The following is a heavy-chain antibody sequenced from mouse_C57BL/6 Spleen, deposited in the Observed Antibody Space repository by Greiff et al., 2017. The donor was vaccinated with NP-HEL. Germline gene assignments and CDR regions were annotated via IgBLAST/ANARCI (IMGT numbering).Heavy chain of an antibody. V-gene: IGHV5-4*03. CDR1: GFTFSSYA. J-gene: IGHJ1*03. CDR2: ISDGGSYT. CDR3: ARQNWYFDV. Sequence: EVNLVESGGGLVKPGGSLKLSCAASGFTFSSYAMSWVRQTPEKRLEWVATISDGGSYTYYPDNVKGRFTISRDNAKNNLYLQMSHLKSEDTAMYYCARQNWYFDVWGTGTTVTVSS.